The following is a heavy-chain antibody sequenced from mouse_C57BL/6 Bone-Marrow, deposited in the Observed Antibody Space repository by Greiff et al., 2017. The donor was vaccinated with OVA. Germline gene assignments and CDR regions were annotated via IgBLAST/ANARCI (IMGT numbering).Heavy chain of an antibody. CDR3: TTRVYGYFDY. CDR1: GFNIKDDY. D-gene: IGHD1-1*01. J-gene: IGHJ2*01. V-gene: IGHV14-4*01. Sequence: VQLQQSGAELVRPGASVKLSCTASGFNIKDDYMHWVKQRPEQGLEWIGWIDPENGDTEYASKFQGKATITADPSSNTAYLQLSSLTSEDTAVYYCTTRVYGYFDYWGQGTTLTVSS. CDR2: IDPENGDT.